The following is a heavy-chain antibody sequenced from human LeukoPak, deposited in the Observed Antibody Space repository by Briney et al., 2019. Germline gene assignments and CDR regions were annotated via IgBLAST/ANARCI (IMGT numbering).Heavy chain of an antibody. CDR3: ARGDDSSGYYYSYFQH. Sequence: SVKVSCKASGGTFSSYAISWVRQAPGQGLEWMGGSIPIFGTANYAQKFQGRVTITADESTSTAYMELSSLRSEDTAVYYCARGDDSSGYYYSYFQHWGQGTLVPVSS. D-gene: IGHD3-22*01. V-gene: IGHV1-69*13. J-gene: IGHJ1*01. CDR2: SIPIFGTA. CDR1: GGTFSSYA.